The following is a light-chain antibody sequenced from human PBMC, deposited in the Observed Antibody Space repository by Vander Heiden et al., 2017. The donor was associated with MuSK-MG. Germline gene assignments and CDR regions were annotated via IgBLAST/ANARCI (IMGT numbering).Light chain of an antibody. Sequence: DIVMTQSPDSLAVPLGERATINCKSSQSVLYSSNNKNYLAWYQQKPGQPPKLLIYWASTRESGVPDRFSGSGSGTDFTLTINKVQAEDVAIYYCQQYSATRGFGQGTKVEIK. J-gene: IGKJ1*01. CDR3: QQYSATRG. CDR1: QSVLYSSNNKNY. V-gene: IGKV4-1*01. CDR2: WAS.